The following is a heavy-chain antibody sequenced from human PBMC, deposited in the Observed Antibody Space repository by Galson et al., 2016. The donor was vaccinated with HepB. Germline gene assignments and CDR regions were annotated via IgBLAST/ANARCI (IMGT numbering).Heavy chain of an antibody. CDR3: ARPRAAAGLFDY. V-gene: IGHV4-39*02. CDR2: IYYSGTT. J-gene: IGHJ4*02. Sequence: LSLTCTVSGDSIGRSSYYWGWIRQSPEKGLEWIGSIYYSGTTYYNPSLKSRVTISVDTSKNHFSLKLDSGTAADTAVYYCARPRAAAGLFDYWGRGMLVTVSS. CDR1: GDSIGRSSYY. D-gene: IGHD6-13*01.